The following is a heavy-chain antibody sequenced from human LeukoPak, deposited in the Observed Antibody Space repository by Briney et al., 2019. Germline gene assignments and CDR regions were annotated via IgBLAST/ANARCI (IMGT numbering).Heavy chain of an antibody. CDR1: GFTFSSFG. CDR2: ISVSGST. D-gene: IGHD1-1*01. CDR3: AKKVPGLYYFDF. Sequence: GGSLRLSCAASGFTFSSFGMHWVRQAPGKGLEWVSGISVSGSTYYADSVKGRFTISRDNSKNTLYLQMNSLRAEDTAVYYCAKKVPGLYYFDFWGQGTLVTVSS. V-gene: IGHV3-23*01. J-gene: IGHJ4*02.